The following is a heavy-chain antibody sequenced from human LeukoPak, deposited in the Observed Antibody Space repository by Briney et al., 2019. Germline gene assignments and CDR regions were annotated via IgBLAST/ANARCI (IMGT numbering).Heavy chain of an antibody. Sequence: GGSLRLSCAASGFTFSSYWMHWVRQAPGKGLVWVSRINSDGSSTSYADPVKGRFTISKDNAKNSLFLQMNSLRAEDTAVYYCARDLSRSFSMIRGLIQHREFDFWGRGTLVTVSS. CDR1: GFTFSSYW. V-gene: IGHV3-74*01. D-gene: IGHD3-10*01. CDR3: ARDLSRSFSMIRGLIQHREFDF. CDR2: INSDGSST. J-gene: IGHJ4*02.